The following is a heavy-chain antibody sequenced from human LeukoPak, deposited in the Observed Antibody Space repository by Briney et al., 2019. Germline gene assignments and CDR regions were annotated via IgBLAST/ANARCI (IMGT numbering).Heavy chain of an antibody. Sequence: GGSLRLSCSASGFTFSSFAMFWVRQAPGKELEYVSSISSDGGRTNYADSVKARFTISRDNSKVTLYLQVTSLRPEDTAIYYCVKDPSGNYFYFDYWGQGTLVTVSS. V-gene: IGHV3-64D*09. CDR1: GFTFSSFA. CDR2: ISSDGGRT. D-gene: IGHD1-26*01. CDR3: VKDPSGNYFYFDY. J-gene: IGHJ4*02.